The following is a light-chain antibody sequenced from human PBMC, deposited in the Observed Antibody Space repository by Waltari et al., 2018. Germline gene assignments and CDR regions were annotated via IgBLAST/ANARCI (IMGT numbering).Light chain of an antibody. Sequence: QSVLTQPPSASGTPGQRVTISCSGSSSHIGRNTVNWSQQLPGTAPKLLIYSNNQRPSGVSDRFSGSKSGTSASLAISGLQSEDEADYYCAAWDDSLNGVVFGGGTKLTVL. J-gene: IGLJ2*01. CDR2: SNN. CDR1: SSHIGRNT. V-gene: IGLV1-44*01. CDR3: AAWDDSLNGVV.